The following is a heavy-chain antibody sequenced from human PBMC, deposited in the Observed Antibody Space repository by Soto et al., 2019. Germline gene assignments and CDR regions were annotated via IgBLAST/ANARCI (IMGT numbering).Heavy chain of an antibody. CDR2: ISSRSDTL. D-gene: IGHD2-15*01. V-gene: IGHV3-48*02. CDR1: GFTFSAYA. J-gene: IGHJ6*02. CDR3: ARDWDIVSLSVPIPNFNYGMDV. Sequence: HPGGSLRLSCEASGFTFSAYAMNWVRQAPGKGLEWVSYISSRSDTLYYADSVKGRFTISRDNAKNTVYLQVNNLRDEDTAVYYCARDWDIVSLSVPIPNFNYGMDVWGQGTTVTVSS.